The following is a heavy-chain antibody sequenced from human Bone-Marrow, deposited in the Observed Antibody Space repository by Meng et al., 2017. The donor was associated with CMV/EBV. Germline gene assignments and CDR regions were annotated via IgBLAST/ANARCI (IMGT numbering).Heavy chain of an antibody. V-gene: IGHV1-18*01. CDR3: ARRLYCSSTSCFELEP. Sequence: ASVKVSCKASGYTFTSYGISWVRQAPGQGLEWMGWISAYNGNTNYAQKLQGRVTMTTDTSTSTAYMELRSLRSDDTAVYYRARRLYCSSTSCFELEPWGKGPLVTVSS. J-gene: IGHJ4*02. CDR1: GYTFTSYG. D-gene: IGHD2-2*01. CDR2: ISAYNGNT.